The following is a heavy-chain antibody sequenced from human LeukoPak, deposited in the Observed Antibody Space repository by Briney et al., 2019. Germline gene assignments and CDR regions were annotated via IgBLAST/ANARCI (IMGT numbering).Heavy chain of an antibody. CDR1: GGSVSSPTFY. CDR3: ARDFGDYRVDY. CDR2: ISYGGTT. D-gene: IGHD4-17*01. J-gene: IGHJ4*02. V-gene: IGHV4-39*01. Sequence: SETLSLTCTVSGGSVSSPTFYWGWIRQPPGEGLEWIGSISYGGTTYHNPSLASRVTISVDTSNNQFSLKLTSVTAADTAVYYCARDFGDYRVDYWGQGTLVTVSS.